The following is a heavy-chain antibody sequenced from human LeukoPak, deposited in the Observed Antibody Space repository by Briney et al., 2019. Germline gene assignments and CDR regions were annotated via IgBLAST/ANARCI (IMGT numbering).Heavy chain of an antibody. D-gene: IGHD1-20*01. Sequence: PSETLSLTCTVSGCSINSGSYYWGWIRQPPGKGLESIGSIYYIGSTYYNSSLKSRVTISVDTSKNPFYLKLSSVTAADTAMYYCARLLYDWNGADYWGQGTLVTVSS. CDR3: ARLLYDWNGADY. CDR1: GCSINSGSYY. J-gene: IGHJ4*02. CDR2: IYYIGST. V-gene: IGHV4-39*01.